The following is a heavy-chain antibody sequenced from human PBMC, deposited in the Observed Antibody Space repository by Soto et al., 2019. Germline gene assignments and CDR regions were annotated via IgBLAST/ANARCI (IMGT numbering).Heavy chain of an antibody. Sequence: QVQMVESGGGVVQPGRSLRLSCAASGFTFSSYAMHWVRQAPGKGLEWVTVISYDGSNKFYADSVKGRFNISRDNSKSTLYVQMDSLRAEDTAVYYCAKDRGYSGYDSLDYWGQGTLVTVSS. J-gene: IGHJ4*02. CDR2: ISYDGSNK. CDR3: AKDRGYSGYDSLDY. D-gene: IGHD5-12*01. CDR1: GFTFSSYA. V-gene: IGHV3-30*18.